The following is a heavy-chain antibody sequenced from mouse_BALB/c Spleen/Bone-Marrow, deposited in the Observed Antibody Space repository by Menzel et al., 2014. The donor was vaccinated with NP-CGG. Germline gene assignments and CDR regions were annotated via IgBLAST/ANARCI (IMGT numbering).Heavy chain of an antibody. J-gene: IGHJ2*01. V-gene: IGHV5-6-3*01. Sequence: EVQLKESGGGLVQPGGSLKLSCAASGFTFSSYGMSWVRQTPDKRLELVASINSNGGSTYYPDSVKGRFTISRDNAKNTLSLQMSSLKSEDTAMYYCARGNYGNYVDYFDYWGQGTTLTVSS. CDR2: INSNGGST. CDR1: GFTFSSYG. CDR3: ARGNYGNYVDYFDY. D-gene: IGHD2-1*01.